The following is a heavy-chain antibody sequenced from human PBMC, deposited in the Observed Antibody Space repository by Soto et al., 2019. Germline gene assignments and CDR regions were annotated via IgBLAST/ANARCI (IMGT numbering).Heavy chain of an antibody. Sequence: EVQLVESGGGLVPPGGSLRLSCAASGFIFTNYWMHWVRQVPGKGLVWVSRISVDGATTNYADSVKGRITISRDNARTKLHLQMNSLTVEDTAVYYCVRGKVAAGFDYWGQGTVVTVSS. J-gene: IGHJ4*02. D-gene: IGHD6-13*01. V-gene: IGHV3-74*01. CDR3: VRGKVAAGFDY. CDR1: GFIFTNYW. CDR2: ISVDGATT.